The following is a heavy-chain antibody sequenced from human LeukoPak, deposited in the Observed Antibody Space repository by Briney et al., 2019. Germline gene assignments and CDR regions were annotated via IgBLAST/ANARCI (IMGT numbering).Heavy chain of an antibody. D-gene: IGHD2-2*01. CDR1: GFTFSSYA. J-gene: IGHJ4*02. V-gene: IGHV3-23*01. Sequence: GGSLRLSCAASGFTFSSYAMSWVRQAPGKGLEWVSAISGSGGSTYYADSVKGRFTISRDNSKNTLYLQMNSLRAEDTAVYYCAKGTRGIVVVPADYWGQGTLVTVSS. CDR2: ISGSGGST. CDR3: AKGTRGIVVVPADY.